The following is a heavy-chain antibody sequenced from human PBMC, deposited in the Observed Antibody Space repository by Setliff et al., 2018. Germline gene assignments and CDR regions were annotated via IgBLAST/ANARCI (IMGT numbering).Heavy chain of an antibody. D-gene: IGHD2-8*02. CDR2: MYFGGTT. V-gene: IGHV4-39*01. Sequence: SETLSLTCRVSGGSISNYYWGWIRQSPEKGLEWIASMYFGGTTQYNPSLKSRVTISVDTSKNRFTLNLRSVTAADTAVYYCARHAITQSLVADFWGQGILVTVSS. CDR3: ARHAITQSLVADF. CDR1: GGSISNYY. J-gene: IGHJ4*02.